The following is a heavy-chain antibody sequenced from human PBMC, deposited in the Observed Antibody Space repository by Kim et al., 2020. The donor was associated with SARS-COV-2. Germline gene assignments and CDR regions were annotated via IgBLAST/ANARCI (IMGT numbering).Heavy chain of an antibody. CDR3: ASAYCRGGRCYFHD. CDR2: MYYGGST. V-gene: IGHV4-59*01. J-gene: IGHJ4*02. D-gene: IGHD2-15*01. Sequence: SETLSLTCTVSGCSISSYYWSWIRQSPGMGLDYIGYMYYGGSTKYNPSLKSRVTISVDTSKNQFSLKLSSVTAADTAVYYCASAYCRGGRCYFHDWGQGTLVSVSS. CDR1: GCSISSYY.